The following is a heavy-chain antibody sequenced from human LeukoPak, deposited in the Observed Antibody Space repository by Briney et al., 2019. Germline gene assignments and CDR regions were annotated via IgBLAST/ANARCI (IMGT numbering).Heavy chain of an antibody. Sequence: GGSLRLSCAASGFTFSTYSMNWVRQAPGKGLEWVSSISRSTSYIYYADSVKGRFTISRDNAKNSLYLQMNSLRAEDTAVYYCASARGYNYGYEVWHDYYFDYWGQGTLVTVSS. CDR3: ASARGYNYGYEVWHDYYFDY. D-gene: IGHD5-18*01. V-gene: IGHV3-21*01. J-gene: IGHJ4*02. CDR2: ISRSTSYI. CDR1: GFTFSTYS.